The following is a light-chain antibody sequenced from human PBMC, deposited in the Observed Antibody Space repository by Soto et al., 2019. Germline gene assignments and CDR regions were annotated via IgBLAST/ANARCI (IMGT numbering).Light chain of an antibody. J-gene: IGKJ1*01. CDR2: GAS. Sequence: EIVLTQSPGTLSLPPGERATLSCRASQSVSSSNLAWYQQKPGQAPSLLIYGASNRATGIPDRFSGSGSGTDFTLTISRLEPVDFAVYYCQPYGSSRTFGQGTKVEIK. V-gene: IGKV3-20*01. CDR1: QSVSSSN. CDR3: QPYGSSRT.